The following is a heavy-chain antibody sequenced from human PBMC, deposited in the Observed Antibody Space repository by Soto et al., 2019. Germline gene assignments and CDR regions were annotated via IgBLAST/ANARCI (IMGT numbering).Heavy chain of an antibody. CDR2: VYYSGST. Sequence: PSETLSLTCTVSGASVNSENYYWSWIRQPPWKGLEWIGYVYYSGSTNYNPSLKSRATISLDTYRNQFSLKMTSMTSADTAFYYCARGVFRFLQWFDPWGQGXLVTVYS. CDR3: ARGVFRFLQWFDP. CDR1: GASVNSENYY. J-gene: IGHJ5*02. V-gene: IGHV4-61*01. D-gene: IGHD3-3*01.